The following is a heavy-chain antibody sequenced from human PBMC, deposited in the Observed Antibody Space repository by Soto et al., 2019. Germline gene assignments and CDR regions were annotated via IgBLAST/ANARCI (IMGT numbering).Heavy chain of an antibody. V-gene: IGHV4-59*01. CDR3: ARESGYCSGGSCYGGYFDY. Sequence: PSETLSLTCTVSGGSISSYYWSWIRQPPGKGLEWIGYIYYSGSTNYNPSLKSRVTISVDTSKNQFSLKLSSVTAADTAVYYCARESGYCSGGSCYGGYFDYWGQGTLVTVSS. CDR1: GGSISSYY. CDR2: IYYSGST. D-gene: IGHD2-15*01. J-gene: IGHJ4*02.